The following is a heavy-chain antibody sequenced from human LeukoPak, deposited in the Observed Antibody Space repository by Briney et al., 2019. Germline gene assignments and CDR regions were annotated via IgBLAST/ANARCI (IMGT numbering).Heavy chain of an antibody. V-gene: IGHV3-23*01. CDR3: AKLTSGWFEDF. Sequence: GGSLRLSCAASGFTLSAYPMTWVRQAPGKGLEGVSTISPTDGYTYYVDSVKGRFTISRDFSKNTLYLQMNSLRAEDTAVYFCAKLTSGWFEDFLGQGTLVTVSS. CDR2: ISPTDGYT. J-gene: IGHJ4*02. D-gene: IGHD6-19*01. CDR1: GFTLSAYP.